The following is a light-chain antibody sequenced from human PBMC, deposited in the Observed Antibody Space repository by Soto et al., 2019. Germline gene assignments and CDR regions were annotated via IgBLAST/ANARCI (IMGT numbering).Light chain of an antibody. CDR2: DVS. V-gene: IGLV2-14*01. CDR3: SSYTSSSTHYV. Sequence: ALTQPASVSGSPGQSITISCTGTSSDVGGYNYVSWYQQHPGKAPKLMIYDVSIRPSGVSNRFSGSKSGNTASLTISGLQAEDEADYYCSSYTSSSTHYVFGTGTKVTVL. J-gene: IGLJ1*01. CDR1: SSDVGGYNY.